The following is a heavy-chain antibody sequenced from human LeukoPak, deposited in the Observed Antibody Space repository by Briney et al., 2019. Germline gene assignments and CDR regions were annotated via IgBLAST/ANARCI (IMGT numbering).Heavy chain of an antibody. J-gene: IGHJ4*02. CDR3: ARHGQQWLRLPFDY. V-gene: IGHV4-4*08. CDR2: IYTSGST. Sequence: PSETLSLTCTVSGGSISSYYWSWIRQPPGKGLEWIGYIYTSGSTNYNPSLKSRVTISVDTSKNQVSLKLRSVTAADTAVYYYARHGQQWLRLPFDYWGQGTLVTVSS. D-gene: IGHD6-19*01. CDR1: GGSISSYY.